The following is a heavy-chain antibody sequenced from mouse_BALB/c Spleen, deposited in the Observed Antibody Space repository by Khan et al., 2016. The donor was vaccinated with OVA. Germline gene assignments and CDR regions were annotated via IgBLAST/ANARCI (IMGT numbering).Heavy chain of an antibody. CDR3: ARTGGTYDGYFEYFDV. J-gene: IGHJ1*01. CDR1: GYTFTSYW. Sequence: VQLQQSGAELARPGASVKLSCKASGYTFTSYWMQWVKQRPGQGLEWIGAIYPGIGDTRYTQKFRGKATLTADKSSTTAYMQLSSLATEDSAVYYCARTGGTYDGYFEYFDVWGAGTTVTVSS. CDR2: IYPGIGDT. V-gene: IGHV1-87*01. D-gene: IGHD2-3*01.